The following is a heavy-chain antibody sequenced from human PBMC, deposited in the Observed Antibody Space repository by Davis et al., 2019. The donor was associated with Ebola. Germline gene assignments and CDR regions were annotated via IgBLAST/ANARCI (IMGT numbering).Heavy chain of an antibody. V-gene: IGHV1-2*02. CDR2: INPNSGGT. J-gene: IGHJ6*02. CDR1: GYTFTGYY. Sequence: ASVTVSCKASGYTFTGYYMHWVRQAPGQGLEWMGWINPNSGGTNYAQKFQGRVTMTRDTSISTAYMELSRLRSDDTAVYYCARGRYYYYYGMDVWGQGTTVTVSS. CDR3: ARGRYYYYYGMDV.